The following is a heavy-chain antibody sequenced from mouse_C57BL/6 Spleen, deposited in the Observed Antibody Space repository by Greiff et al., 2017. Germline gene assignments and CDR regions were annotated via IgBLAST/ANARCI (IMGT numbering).Heavy chain of an antibody. CDR2: INPNNGGT. D-gene: IGHD1-1*01. CDR1: GYTFTDYN. J-gene: IGHJ4*01. CDR3: ARRTTPNYYAMDY. V-gene: IGHV1-18*01. Sequence: VQLQQSGPELVKPGASVKIPCKASGYTFTDYNMDWVKQSHGKSLEWIGDINPNNGGTIYNQKFKGKATLTVDKSSSTAYMELRSLTSEDTAVYYCARRTTPNYYAMDYWGQGTSVTVSS.